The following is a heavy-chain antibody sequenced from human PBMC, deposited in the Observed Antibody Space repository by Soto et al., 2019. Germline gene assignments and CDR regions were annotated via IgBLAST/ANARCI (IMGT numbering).Heavy chain of an antibody. J-gene: IGHJ6*02. CDR1: GFTFSSYW. CDR3: ARVHSPGGYDFWSGYYPPYYYGMDV. Sequence: QPGGSLRLSCAASGFTFSSYWMSWVRQAPGKGLEWVANIKQDGSEKYYVDSVKGRFTISRDNAKNSLYLQMNSLRAEDTAVYYCARVHSPGGYDFWSGYYPPYYYGMDVWGQGTTVTVSS. CDR2: IKQDGSEK. D-gene: IGHD3-3*01. V-gene: IGHV3-7*01.